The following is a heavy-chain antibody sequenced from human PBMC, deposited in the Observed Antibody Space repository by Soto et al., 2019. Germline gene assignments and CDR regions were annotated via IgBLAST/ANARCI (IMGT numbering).Heavy chain of an antibody. J-gene: IGHJ6*02. CDR1: GGSISNHY. CDR3: ARLIWGGNRKLYHYNGMDV. V-gene: IGHV4-59*11. CDR2: IYYTGST. Sequence: QVQLQESGPGLVKPSETLSLTCTVSGGSISNHYWSWIRQPPGKGLEWIGYIYYTGSTNYNSSLESRVTISVDTSKNQFSLKVTSVTAADTAVYYCARLIWGGNRKLYHYNGMDVWGQGTTVTVSS. D-gene: IGHD3-3*01.